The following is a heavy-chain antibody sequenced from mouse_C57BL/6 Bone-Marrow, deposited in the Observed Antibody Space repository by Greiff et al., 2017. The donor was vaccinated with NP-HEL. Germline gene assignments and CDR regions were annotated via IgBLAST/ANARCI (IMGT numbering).Heavy chain of an antibody. CDR3: ARLWYYGSSSFAY. CDR2: FHPYNDDT. J-gene: IGHJ3*01. Sequence: VQLQQSGAELVKPGASVKMSCKASGYTFTTYPIEWMKQNHGKSLEWIGNFHPYNDDTKYNEKFKGKATLTVEKSSSTVYLELSRLTSDDSAVDYCARLWYYGSSSFAYWGQGTLVTVSA. V-gene: IGHV1-47*01. CDR1: GYTFTTYP. D-gene: IGHD1-1*01.